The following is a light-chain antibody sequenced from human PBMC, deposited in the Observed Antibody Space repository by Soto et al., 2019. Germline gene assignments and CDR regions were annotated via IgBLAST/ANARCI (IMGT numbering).Light chain of an antibody. CDR3: QQYGSSPRT. Sequence: EIVLTQSPGTLSLSPGERATLSCRASQSVSSSYLAWYQQKPGQAPRLLIYGSSSRATGIPDRFSGSASGTDFTLTISRLEPEDFAVYYWQQYGSSPRTFGQGTRLEIK. J-gene: IGKJ5*01. CDR2: GSS. V-gene: IGKV3-20*01. CDR1: QSVSSSY.